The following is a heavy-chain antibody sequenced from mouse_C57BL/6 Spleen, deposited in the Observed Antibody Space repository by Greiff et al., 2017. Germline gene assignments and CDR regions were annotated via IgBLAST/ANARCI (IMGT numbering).Heavy chain of an antibody. CDR2: IYPGDGDT. D-gene: IGHD1-1*01. V-gene: IGHV1-82*01. CDR1: GYAFSSSW. CDR3: ARSRDYGSSLAY. Sequence: QVQLQQSGPELVKPGASVKISCKASGYAFSSSWLNWVKQRPGTGLEWIGRIYPGDGDTNYNGKLKGKATLTADKSSSTAYMQLSSLTSEDSAVYFCARSRDYGSSLAYWGQGTLVTVSA. J-gene: IGHJ3*01.